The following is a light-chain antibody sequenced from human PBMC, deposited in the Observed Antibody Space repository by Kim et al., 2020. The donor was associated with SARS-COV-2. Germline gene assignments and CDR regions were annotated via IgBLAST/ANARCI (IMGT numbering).Light chain of an antibody. Sequence: GQRVTISCSGSASNIGSISVFWYQQIPGAAPKVLIYRDSQRPSGFPARFSGTKSGTSASLAISGVRSDDEADYFCSSWDDTLRAWVFGGGTKVTVL. V-gene: IGLV1-47*01. CDR3: SSWDDTLRAWV. J-gene: IGLJ3*02. CDR1: ASNIGSIS. CDR2: RDS.